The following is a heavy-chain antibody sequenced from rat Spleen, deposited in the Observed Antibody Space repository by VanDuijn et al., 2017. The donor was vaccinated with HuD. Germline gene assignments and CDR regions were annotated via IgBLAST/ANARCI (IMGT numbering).Heavy chain of an antibody. J-gene: IGHJ2*01. Sequence: VQLQESGPGLVKPSQSLSLTCSVTAYSITSSYRWNWIRKFPGNKMEWMGYISYSGSTDYNPSLKSRISITRATSKNQFFLQLNSVTTEDTATYYCARYRGSLQWPFDYWGQGVMVTVSS. D-gene: IGHD1-1*01. CDR1: AYSITSSY. V-gene: IGHV3-1*01. CDR3: ARYRGSLQWPFDY. CDR2: ISYSGST.